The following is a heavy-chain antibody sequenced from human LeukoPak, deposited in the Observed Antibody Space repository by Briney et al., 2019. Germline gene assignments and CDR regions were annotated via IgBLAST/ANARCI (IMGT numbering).Heavy chain of an antibody. V-gene: IGHV1-18*01. Sequence: ASVKVSCKASGYTFTSYGISWVRPAPGQGLEWMGWISAYNGNTNYAQKLQSRVTITTDTSPSTAYMELKSLRSDDTAVYYCARVGEHMDVWGKGTTVTVSS. CDR1: GYTFTSYG. J-gene: IGHJ6*03. D-gene: IGHD2-21*01. CDR3: ARVGEHMDV. CDR2: ISAYNGNT.